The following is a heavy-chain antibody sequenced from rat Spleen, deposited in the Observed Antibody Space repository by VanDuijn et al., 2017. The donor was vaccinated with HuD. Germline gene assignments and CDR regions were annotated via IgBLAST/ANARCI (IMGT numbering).Heavy chain of an antibody. D-gene: IGHD1-9*01. Sequence: EVQLVESGGGLVQPGRSLKLSCAASGFTYSNYVMAWVSQAPTKGLEWVASISTGGGNTYYRDSVKGRFTISRDNAKNTLYLQMDSLRSEDTATYYCARGGYNYGCFAYWGQGTLVTVSS. CDR3: ARGGYNYGCFAY. CDR2: ISTGGGNT. J-gene: IGHJ3*01. CDR1: GFTYSNYV. V-gene: IGHV5S13*01.